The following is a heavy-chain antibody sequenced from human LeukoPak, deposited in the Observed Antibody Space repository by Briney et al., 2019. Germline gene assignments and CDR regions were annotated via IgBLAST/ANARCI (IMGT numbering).Heavy chain of an antibody. CDR1: GYTFTGYY. J-gene: IGHJ5*02. Sequence: VASVKVSCKASGYTFTGYYMHWVRQAPGQGLEWMGWINPNSGGTNYAQKFQGRVTMTRDTSISTAYMELSRLRSDDTAVYYCARAPPERGYSYGYSGWFDPWGQGTLVTVSS. CDR3: ARAPPERGYSYGYSGWFDP. V-gene: IGHV1-2*02. CDR2: INPNSGGT. D-gene: IGHD5-18*01.